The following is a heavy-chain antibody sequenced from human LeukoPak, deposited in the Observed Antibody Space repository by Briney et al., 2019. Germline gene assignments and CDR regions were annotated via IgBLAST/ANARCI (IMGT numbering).Heavy chain of an antibody. D-gene: IGHD3-3*01. CDR3: AKEITIFGVDFDY. V-gene: IGHV3-23*01. J-gene: IGHJ4*02. CDR1: GLTFSSCG. CDR2: ISGTGGTT. Sequence: GGSLRLSCAASGLTFSSCGMSWVRQAPGKGLQWVSGISGTGGTTFYADSVEGRFTISRDNSKNMLYLQMNSLRAEDTAVYYCAKEITIFGVDFDYWGQGTLVTVSS.